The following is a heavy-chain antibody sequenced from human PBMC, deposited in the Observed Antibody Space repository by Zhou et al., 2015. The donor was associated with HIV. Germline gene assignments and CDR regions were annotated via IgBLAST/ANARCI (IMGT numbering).Heavy chain of an antibody. CDR1: GFTVSDYY. D-gene: IGHD3-10*01. V-gene: IGHV3-11*01. Sequence: VQLLESGGGLVQPGGSLRLSCAASGFTVSDYYMVWIRQAPGKGLETVSYISDSGSGKSYADSVKGRFTISRDNGKKSVYLEMNSLTPDDTAIYYCARWETSSAGLDSWGQGALVTVSS. CDR2: ISDSGSGK. J-gene: IGHJ4*02. CDR3: ARWETSSAGLDS.